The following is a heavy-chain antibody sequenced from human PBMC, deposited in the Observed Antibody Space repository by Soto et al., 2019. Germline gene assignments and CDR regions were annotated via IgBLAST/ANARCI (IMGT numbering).Heavy chain of an antibody. CDR3: ARSPFDDYGDYIVAFDI. CDR1: GYTFTSYA. J-gene: IGHJ3*02. D-gene: IGHD4-17*01. V-gene: IGHV1-3*01. Sequence: GASVKVSCKASGYTFTSYAMHWVRQAPGQRLEWMGWINAGNGNTKYSQKFQGRVTITRDASASTAYMELSSLRSEDTAVYYCARSPFDDYGDYIVAFDIWGQGTMVTVSS. CDR2: INAGNGNT.